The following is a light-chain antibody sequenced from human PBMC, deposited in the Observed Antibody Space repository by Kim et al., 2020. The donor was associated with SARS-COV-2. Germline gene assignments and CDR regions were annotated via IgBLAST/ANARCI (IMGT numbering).Light chain of an antibody. CDR3: QHYDLPIT. Sequence: GDTVTITCQASQDITNHLNWYQQKPGKAPKLLIYDATDLEIGVPARFSGSGSGTDFTFTIRSLQPDDIATYYCQHYDLPITFGQGTRLE. CDR2: DAT. V-gene: IGKV1-33*01. J-gene: IGKJ5*01. CDR1: QDITNH.